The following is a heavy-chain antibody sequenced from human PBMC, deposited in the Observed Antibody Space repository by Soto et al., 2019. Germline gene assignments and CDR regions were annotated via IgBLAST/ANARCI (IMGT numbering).Heavy chain of an antibody. CDR3: AKDGKMRTKVWFPAGYGMDV. V-gene: IGHV3-23*01. J-gene: IGHJ6*02. Sequence: GGSLRLSCAASGFTFSRYAMNWVRQAPGRGLQWISGISVSGDNTSYVESVRGRFSVYRDNSKNTLYLQMNNLRAEDTALYYCAKDGKMRTKVWFPAGYGMDVWGQGTTVTVSS. CDR2: ISVSGDNT. CDR1: GFTFSRYA. D-gene: IGHD3-10*01.